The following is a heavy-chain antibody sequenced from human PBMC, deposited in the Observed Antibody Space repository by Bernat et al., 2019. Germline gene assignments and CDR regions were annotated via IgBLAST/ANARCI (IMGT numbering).Heavy chain of an antibody. CDR1: GFTFSSYT. CDR3: ARDSYSGTYDSDY. Sequence: EVQLVESGGGLVKPGGSLRLSCAASGFTFSSYTMNWVRQAPGKGLEWVSSISSGSGYIYYADSVKGRFTISRDNAKNSLYLLMSSLRAEDTALYYCARDSYSGTYDSDYWGQGTLVTVSS. J-gene: IGHJ4*02. D-gene: IGHD3-10*01. V-gene: IGHV3-21*01. CDR2: ISSGSGYI.